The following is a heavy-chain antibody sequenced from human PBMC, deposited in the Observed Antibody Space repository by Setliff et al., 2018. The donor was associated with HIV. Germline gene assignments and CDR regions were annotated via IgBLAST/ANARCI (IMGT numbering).Heavy chain of an antibody. J-gene: IGHJ6*03. D-gene: IGHD2-21*01. V-gene: IGHV4-4*02. CDR2: IYHSGST. CDR1: GGSISSSNW. Sequence: SETLSLTCAVSGGSISSSNWWSWVRQPPGKGLEWIGEIYHSGSTNYNPSLKSRVTISVDKSKNQFSLKLSSVTAADTAVYFCARVGLAYSGDMDVWGKGTTVTVSS. CDR3: ARVGLAYSGDMDV.